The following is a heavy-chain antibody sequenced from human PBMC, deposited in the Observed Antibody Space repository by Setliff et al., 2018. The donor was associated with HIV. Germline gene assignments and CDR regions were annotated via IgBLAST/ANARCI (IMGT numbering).Heavy chain of an antibody. CDR2: TSFRGTSE. CDR3: ARETPDYNDSPCGFDF. J-gene: IGHJ3*01. V-gene: IGHV3-30*04. D-gene: IGHD4-17*01. Sequence: LSCATSGFAFSNYIMHWVRQAPGKGLEWLAVTSFRGTSEYYAGSVKGRFTISTDNSRGTMYLQMDSLRPEDTAVYYCARETPDYNDSPCGFDFWGQGTMVTVSS. CDR1: GFAFSNYI.